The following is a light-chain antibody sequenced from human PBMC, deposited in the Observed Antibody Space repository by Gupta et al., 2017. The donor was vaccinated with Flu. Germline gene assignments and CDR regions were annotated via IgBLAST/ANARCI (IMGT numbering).Light chain of an antibody. Sequence: YVLTQPPSVSVAPGQKARITCGGDNIGSKSVLWHQQKSGQAPVLVIYDDNQRPSGIPERFSGSNSGNTATLIIGRVEAGDEADYYCHLWDSSSDHWVFGGGTKVTVL. CDR2: DDN. J-gene: IGLJ3*02. CDR1: NIGSKS. V-gene: IGLV3-21*02. CDR3: HLWDSSSDHWV.